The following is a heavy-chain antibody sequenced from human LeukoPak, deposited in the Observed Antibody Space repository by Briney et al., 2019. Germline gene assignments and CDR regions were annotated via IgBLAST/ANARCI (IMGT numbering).Heavy chain of an antibody. CDR3: AKQYYDFWSGYYDYGMDV. CDR2: ISAYNGNT. D-gene: IGHD3-3*01. V-gene: IGHV1-18*01. J-gene: IGHJ6*02. CDR1: GYTLTSYG. Sequence: ASVKVSCKASGYTLTSYGISWVRQAPGQGLEWMGWISAYNGNTNYAQKLQGRVTMTTDTSTSTAYMELRSLRSDDTAVYYCAKQYYDFWSGYYDYGMDVWGQGTTVTVSS.